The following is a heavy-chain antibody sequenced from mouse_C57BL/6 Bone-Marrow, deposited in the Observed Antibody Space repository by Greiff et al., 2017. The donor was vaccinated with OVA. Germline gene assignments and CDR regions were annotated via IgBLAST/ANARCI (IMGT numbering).Heavy chain of an antibody. CDR3: ARQTYYGSSYWYFDV. CDR1: GYTFTSYT. Sequence: QVQLKESGAELARPGASVKMSCKASGYTFTSYTMHWVKQRPGQGLEWIGYINPSSGYTKYNQKFKDKATLTADKSSSTAYMQLSSLTSEDSAVYYCARQTYYGSSYWYFDVWGTGTTVTVSS. D-gene: IGHD1-1*01. J-gene: IGHJ1*03. CDR2: INPSSGYT. V-gene: IGHV1-4*01.